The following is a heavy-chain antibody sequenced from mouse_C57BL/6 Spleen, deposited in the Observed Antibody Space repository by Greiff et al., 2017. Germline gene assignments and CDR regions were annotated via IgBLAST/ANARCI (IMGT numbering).Heavy chain of an antibody. Sequence: QVQLQQSGAELVRPGASVTLSCKASGYTFTDYEMHWVKQTPVHGLEWIGAIDPETGGTAYNQKFKGKAILTADKSSSTAYMELRSLTSEDSAVYYCTRGMTTVVAMDYWGQGTSVTVSS. CDR3: TRGMTTVVAMDY. D-gene: IGHD1-1*01. CDR1: GYTFTDYE. V-gene: IGHV1-15*01. J-gene: IGHJ4*01. CDR2: IDPETGGT.